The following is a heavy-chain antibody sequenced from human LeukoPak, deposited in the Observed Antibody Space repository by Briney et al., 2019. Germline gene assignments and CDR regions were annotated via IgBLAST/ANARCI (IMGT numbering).Heavy chain of an antibody. J-gene: IGHJ4*02. Sequence: SETLSLTCAVYGGSFSGYYWSWIRQPPGKGLEWIGEINHSGSTNYNPSLKSRVTISVDTSKNQFSLKLSSVTAADTAVYYCARHPFWSGYPYYFDYWGQGTLVTVSS. CDR1: GGSFSGYY. D-gene: IGHD3-3*01. V-gene: IGHV4-34*01. CDR3: ARHPFWSGYPYYFDY. CDR2: INHSGST.